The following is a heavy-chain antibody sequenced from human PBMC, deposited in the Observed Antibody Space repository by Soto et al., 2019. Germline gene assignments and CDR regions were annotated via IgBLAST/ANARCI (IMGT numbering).Heavy chain of an antibody. V-gene: IGHV3-9*01. CDR2: ISWNSGRI. J-gene: IGHJ4*02. Sequence: EVQLVESGGGLVQPGRSLRLSCAASGFTFDDYAMHWVRQAPGKGLEWVSGISWNSGRIGYADSVKGRFTISRDNAKNSLYLQMNSLRAEDTALYYCAKSPSYYGDFDYWGQGTLVTLSS. D-gene: IGHD4-17*01. CDR1: GFTFDDYA. CDR3: AKSPSYYGDFDY.